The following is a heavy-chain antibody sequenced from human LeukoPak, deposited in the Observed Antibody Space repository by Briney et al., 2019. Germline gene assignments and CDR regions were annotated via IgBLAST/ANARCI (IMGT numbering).Heavy chain of an antibody. CDR1: GFTFSHYW. D-gene: IGHD4/OR15-4a*01. CDR2: IYSDNT. Sequence: GGSLRLSCAASGFTFSHYWMSWVRQAPGKGLEWVSFIYSDNTHYSDSVKGRFTISRDNSKNTLHLQMNSLRAEDTAVYYCARRAGAYSHPYDYWGQGTLVTVSS. J-gene: IGHJ4*02. CDR3: ARRAGAYSHPYDY. V-gene: IGHV3-53*01.